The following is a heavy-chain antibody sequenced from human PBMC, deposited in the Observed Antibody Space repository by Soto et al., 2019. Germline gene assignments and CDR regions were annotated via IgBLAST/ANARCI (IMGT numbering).Heavy chain of an antibody. CDR3: ARRKGIGKIVVVVAAQYYFDY. V-gene: IGHV4-34*01. J-gene: IGHJ4*02. CDR2: INHSGST. Sequence: TSETLSLTCAVYGGSFSGYYWSWIRQPPGKGLEWIGEINHSGSTNYNPSLKSRVTISVDTSKNQFSLKLSSVTAADTAVYYCARRKGIGKIVVVVAAQYYFDYWGQGTLVTVSS. D-gene: IGHD2-15*01. CDR1: GGSFSGYY.